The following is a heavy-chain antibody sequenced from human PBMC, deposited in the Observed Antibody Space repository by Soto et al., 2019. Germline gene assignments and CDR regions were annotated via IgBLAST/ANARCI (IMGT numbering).Heavy chain of an antibody. CDR1: GGSVSSGSYY. D-gene: IGHD3-22*01. Sequence: SETLSLTCTVSGGSVSSGSYYWSWIRQPPGKGLEWIGYIYYSGSTNYNPSLKSRVTISVDTSKNQFSLKLSSVTAADTAVYYCARAGYYDSSGYYYFDYWGQGTLVTVSS. J-gene: IGHJ4*02. CDR2: IYYSGST. V-gene: IGHV4-61*01. CDR3: ARAGYYDSSGYYYFDY.